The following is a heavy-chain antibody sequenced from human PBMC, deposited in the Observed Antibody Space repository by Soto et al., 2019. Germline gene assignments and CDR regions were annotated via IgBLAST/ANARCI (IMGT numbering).Heavy chain of an antibody. CDR1: AYTFTSYG. CDR3: ARMGSDDSSGYYYTFSYYFDY. D-gene: IGHD3-22*01. V-gene: IGHV1-18*01. CDR2: ISAYNGNT. Sequence: SVKVSCKASAYTFTSYGISWVRQAPGQGLEWMGWISAYNGNTNYAQKLQGRVTMTTDTSTSTAYMELRSLRSDDTAVYYCARMGSDDSSGYYYTFSYYFDYWGQGTLVTVSS. J-gene: IGHJ4*02.